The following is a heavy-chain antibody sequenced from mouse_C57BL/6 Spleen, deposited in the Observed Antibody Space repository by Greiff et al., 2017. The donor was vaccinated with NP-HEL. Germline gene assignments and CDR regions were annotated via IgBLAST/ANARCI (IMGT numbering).Heavy chain of an antibody. V-gene: IGHV5-9*01. Sequence: EVHLVESGGGLVKPGGSLKLSCAASGFTFSSYTMSWVRQTPEKRLEWVATISGGGGNTYYPDSVKGRFTISRDNAKNTLYLQMSSLRSEDTALYYCARRYDSSFDYWGQGTTLTVSS. CDR3: ARRYDSSFDY. CDR1: GFTFSSYT. J-gene: IGHJ2*01. CDR2: ISGGGGNT. D-gene: IGHD2-4*01.